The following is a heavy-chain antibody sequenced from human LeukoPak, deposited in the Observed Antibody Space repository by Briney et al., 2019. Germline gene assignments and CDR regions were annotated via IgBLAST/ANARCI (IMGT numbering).Heavy chain of an antibody. CDR1: GFTFSSYS. V-gene: IGHV3-21*04. Sequence: GGSLRLSCAASGFTFSSYSMNWVRQAPGKGLEWVSSISSGSSYIYYADSVKGRFTISRDNAKNSLYLQMNSLRAEDTALYYCAKDIASQIGFGELLSFDYWGQGTLVTVSS. CDR2: ISSGSSYI. D-gene: IGHD3-10*01. J-gene: IGHJ4*02. CDR3: AKDIASQIGFGELLSFDY.